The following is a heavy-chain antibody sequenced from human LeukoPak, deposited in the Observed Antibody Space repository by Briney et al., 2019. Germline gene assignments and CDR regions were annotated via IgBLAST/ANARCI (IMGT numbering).Heavy chain of an antibody. J-gene: IGHJ4*03. V-gene: IGHV3-48*03. CDR2: ISSGGRTI. CDR1: GFTFSSYE. D-gene: IGHD5-12*01. CDR3: ARGGLSYSDN. Sequence: GGSPRLSCAASGFTFSSYEMNWVRQAPGKGLEWVSYISSGGRTIYYADSVKGRFTISRDNAKNSLYLQMNSLRPEDTAVYYCARGGLSYSDNWGPGALFTVSS.